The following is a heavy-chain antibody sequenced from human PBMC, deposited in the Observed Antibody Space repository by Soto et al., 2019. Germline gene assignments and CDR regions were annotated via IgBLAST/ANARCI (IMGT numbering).Heavy chain of an antibody. CDR2: ISYDGSNK. D-gene: IGHD3-10*01. V-gene: IGHV3-30-3*01. J-gene: IGHJ4*02. CDR1: GFTFSSYA. Sequence: QVKLVESRGGVVQPGRSLRLSCAASGFTFSSYAMHWVRQAPGKGLEWVAVISYDGSNKYYADSVKGRFTISRDNSKNTLYLQMNSLRAEDTAVYYCARDLWPHFDYWGQGTLVTVSS. CDR3: ARDLWPHFDY.